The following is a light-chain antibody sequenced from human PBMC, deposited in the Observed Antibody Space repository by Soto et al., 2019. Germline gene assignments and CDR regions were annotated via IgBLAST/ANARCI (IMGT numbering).Light chain of an antibody. Sequence: QSVLTQPPSASGTPGQRVTISCSGSSSNIGSNTVNWYQQLPGTAPKLLIYSYNQRPSGVPDRFSGSKSVTSASLAISGLQSEDEADYYCAAWDDSLKGYVFGTGTKVTVL. CDR3: AAWDDSLKGYV. J-gene: IGLJ1*01. CDR1: SSNIGSNT. V-gene: IGLV1-44*01. CDR2: SYN.